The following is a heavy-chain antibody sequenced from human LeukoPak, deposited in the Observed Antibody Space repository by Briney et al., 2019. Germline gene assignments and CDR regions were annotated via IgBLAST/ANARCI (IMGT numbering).Heavy chain of an antibody. D-gene: IGHD5-18*01. CDR1: GGSFSGYY. J-gene: IGHJ4*02. CDR3: ARRLYSYGNYFGY. CDR2: INHSGST. Sequence: SETLSLTCALYGGSFSGYYWSWIRQPPGKGLEWIGEINHSGSTNYNPSLKSRVTISVDTSKNQFSLKLSSVTAADTAVYYCARRLYSYGNYFGYWGQGTLVTVSS. V-gene: IGHV4-34*01.